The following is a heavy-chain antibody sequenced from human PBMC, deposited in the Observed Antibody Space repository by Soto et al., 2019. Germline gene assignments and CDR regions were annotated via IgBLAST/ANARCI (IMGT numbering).Heavy chain of an antibody. CDR2: IRSKAYGGTT. CDR3: TTFGSYYDY. V-gene: IGHV3-49*04. J-gene: IGHJ4*02. CDR1: GFTFGDYA. D-gene: IGHD1-26*01. Sequence: DVQFLESGGGLVQPGGSLRLSCAATGFTFGDYAMSWVRQAPGKGLEWVGFIRSKAYGGTTEYAASVKGRFTISRDDSKSIAYLQMNSLKTEDTAVYYCTTFGSYYDYWGQGTLVTVSS.